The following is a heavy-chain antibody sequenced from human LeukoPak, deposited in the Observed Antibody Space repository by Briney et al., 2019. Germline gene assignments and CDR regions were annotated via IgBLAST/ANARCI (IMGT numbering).Heavy chain of an antibody. Sequence: PSETLSLTCTVSGGSISSYYWSWIRQPPGKGLEWIGFIYDSGSTNYNPSLKSRVTISVDTSKNQFSLKLRSVTAADTAVYYCARNDYGDYVGSLSYFDLWGRGTLVTVSS. D-gene: IGHD4-17*01. J-gene: IGHJ2*01. CDR3: ARNDYGDYVGSLSYFDL. CDR1: GGSISSYY. V-gene: IGHV4-59*01. CDR2: IYDSGST.